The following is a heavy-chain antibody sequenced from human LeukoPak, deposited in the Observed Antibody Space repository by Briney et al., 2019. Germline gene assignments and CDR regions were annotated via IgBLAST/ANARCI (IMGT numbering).Heavy chain of an antibody. Sequence: GGSLRLSCAASGFTFSTYWMSGVRQAPGKGLEWVANIKQDGSEKYYVDSVKGRFTISRDNAKNSLYLQMNSLRAEDTAVYYCARAATVVTSRGYYGMDVWGQGTTVTVSS. V-gene: IGHV3-7*02. CDR1: GFTFSTYW. CDR2: IKQDGSEK. CDR3: ARAATVVTSRGYYGMDV. D-gene: IGHD4-23*01. J-gene: IGHJ6*02.